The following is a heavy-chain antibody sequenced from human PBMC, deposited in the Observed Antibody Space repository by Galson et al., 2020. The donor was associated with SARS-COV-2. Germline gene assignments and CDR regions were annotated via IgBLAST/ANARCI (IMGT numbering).Heavy chain of an antibody. CDR2: IWYDGSNK. V-gene: IGHV3-33*01. D-gene: IGHD6-19*01. J-gene: IGHJ4*02. CDR1: GFTFSSYG. CDR3: ARGKADRSGWYEDYFDY. Sequence: GGSLRLSCAASGFTFSSYGMHWVRQAPGKGLEWVAVIWYDGSNKYYADSVKGRFTISRDNSKNTLYLQMNSLRAEDTAVYYCARGKADRSGWYEDYFDYWGQGTLVTVSS.